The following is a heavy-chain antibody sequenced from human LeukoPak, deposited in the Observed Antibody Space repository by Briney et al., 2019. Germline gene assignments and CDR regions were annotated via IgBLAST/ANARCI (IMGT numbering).Heavy chain of an antibody. CDR2: ISGSGGST. V-gene: IGHV3-23*01. D-gene: IGHD2-2*01. J-gene: IGHJ4*02. Sequence: GGSLRLSCAASGFTFSSYAMSCVSQAPGKGLEWVSAISGSGGSTYYADSVKGRFTISRDNSKNTLYLQMNSLRAEDTAVYYCAKDSTVVVPAAIMGYFDYWGQGTLVTVSS. CDR1: GFTFSSYA. CDR3: AKDSTVVVPAAIMGYFDY.